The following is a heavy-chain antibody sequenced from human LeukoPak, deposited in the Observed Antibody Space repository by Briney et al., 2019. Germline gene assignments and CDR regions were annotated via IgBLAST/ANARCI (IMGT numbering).Heavy chain of an antibody. J-gene: IGHJ5*02. V-gene: IGHV4-30-4*01. CDR2: IYYSGST. D-gene: IGHD3-22*01. CDR1: GGSISSGDYY. CDR3: ARLKTYYYDSSGYPGGFDP. Sequence: PSETLSLTCTVSGGSISSGDYYWSWIRQPPGKGLEWIGYIYYSGSTYYNPSLKSRVTISVDTSKNQFSLRLSSVTAADTAVYYCARLKTYYYDSSGYPGGFDPWGQGTLVTVSS.